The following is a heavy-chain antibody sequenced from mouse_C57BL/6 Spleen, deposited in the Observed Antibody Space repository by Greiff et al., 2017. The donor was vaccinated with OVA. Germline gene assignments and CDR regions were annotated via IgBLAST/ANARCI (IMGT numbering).Heavy chain of an antibody. Sequence: QVQLQQSDAELVKPGASVKISCKVSGYTFTDHTIHWMKQRPEQGLEWIGYIYPRDGSTKYNEKFTGKATLTADKSSSTAYMQLNSLTSEDSAVYFCASIYYDYDGGFDYWGQGTTLTVSS. CDR3: ASIYYDYDGGFDY. V-gene: IGHV1-78*01. J-gene: IGHJ2*01. D-gene: IGHD2-4*01. CDR1: GYTFTDHT. CDR2: IYPRDGST.